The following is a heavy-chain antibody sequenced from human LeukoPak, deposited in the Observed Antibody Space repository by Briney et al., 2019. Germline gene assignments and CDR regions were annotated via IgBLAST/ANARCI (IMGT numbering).Heavy chain of an antibody. CDR1: GFTFTNYA. J-gene: IGHJ4*02. D-gene: IGHD1-1*01. V-gene: IGHV3-23*01. CDR2: ISGSGGST. Sequence: GGSLRLSCAASGFTFTNYAMNWVRQAPGKGLEWVSAISGSGGSTYYADSVKGRFTISRDNSKNTLYLQMNSLRAEDTAVYYCAKARTAGFDYWGQGTLVTVSS. CDR3: AKARTAGFDY.